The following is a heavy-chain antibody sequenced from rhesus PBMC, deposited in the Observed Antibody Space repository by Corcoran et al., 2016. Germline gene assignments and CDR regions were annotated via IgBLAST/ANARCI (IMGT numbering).Heavy chain of an antibody. CDR1: GGSISSSNW. CDR3: ARGYSGTWDLDY. Sequence: QVQLQESGPAVVKPSETLSLTCAVSGGSISSSNWWSWIRQSPGKGLEWIGAIYGSGGSTEYNPSLKRRVTMSKDTSKNQFSLKLSSVTAADTAGYYCARGYSGTWDLDYWGQGVLVTVSS. CDR2: IYGSGGST. D-gene: IGHD6-25*01. V-gene: IGHV4-93*01. J-gene: IGHJ4*01.